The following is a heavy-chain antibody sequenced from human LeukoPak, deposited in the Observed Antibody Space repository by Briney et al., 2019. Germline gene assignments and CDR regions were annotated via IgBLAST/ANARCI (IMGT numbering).Heavy chain of an antibody. V-gene: IGHV3-30*18. CDR2: ISYDGSNK. CDR1: GFTFSSYG. J-gene: IGHJ4*02. Sequence: GGSLRLSCAASGFTFSSYGMPWVRQAPGKGLEWVAVISYDGSNKYYADSVKGRFTISRDNSKNTLYLQMNSLRAEDTAVYYCAKDPQFREYQLPTYFDYWGQGTLVTVSS. CDR3: AKDPQFREYQLPTYFDY. D-gene: IGHD2-2*01.